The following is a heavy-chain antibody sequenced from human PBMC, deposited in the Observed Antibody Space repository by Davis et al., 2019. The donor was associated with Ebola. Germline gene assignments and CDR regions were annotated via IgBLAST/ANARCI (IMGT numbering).Heavy chain of an antibody. D-gene: IGHD1-26*01. CDR1: GYTFTGYY. Sequence: ASVKVSCKASGYTFTGYYMHWVRQVPGQGLEWMGWINPNSGGTNYAQKLQGRVTMTTDTSRSTAYMELRSLRSDDTAVYYCAREAGATTRIYDSWGQGTLVTVSS. V-gene: IGHV1-2*02. CDR3: AREAGATTRIYDS. J-gene: IGHJ5*01. CDR2: INPNSGGT.